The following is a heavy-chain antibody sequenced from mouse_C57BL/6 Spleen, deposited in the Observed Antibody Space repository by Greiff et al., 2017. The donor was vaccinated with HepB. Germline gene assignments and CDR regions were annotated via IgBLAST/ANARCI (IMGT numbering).Heavy chain of an antibody. J-gene: IGHJ1*03. CDR2: ISDGGSYT. Sequence: EVKLMESGGGLVKPGGSLKLSCAASGFTFSSYAMSWVRQTPEKRLEWVATISDGGSYTYYPDNVKGRFTISRDNAKNNLYLQMSHLKSEDTAMYYCANLLNWYFDVWGTGTTVTVSS. V-gene: IGHV5-4*03. CDR1: GFTFSSYA. D-gene: IGHD5-1*01. CDR3: ANLLNWYFDV.